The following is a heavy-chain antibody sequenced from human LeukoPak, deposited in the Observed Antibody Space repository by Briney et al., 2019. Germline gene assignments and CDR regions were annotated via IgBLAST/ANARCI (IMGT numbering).Heavy chain of an antibody. V-gene: IGHV4-4*07. CDR3: ARDRIGGRFDP. CDR2: IYTSGST. J-gene: IGHJ5*02. D-gene: IGHD4-23*01. CDR1: GGSISSYY. Sequence: SETLSLTCTVSGGSISSYYWSWNRQPAGKGLEGIGRIYTSGSTNYNPSLKSRVTMSVDTSKNQFSLKLSSVTPADTAVYYCARDRIGGRFDPWGQGTLVIVSS.